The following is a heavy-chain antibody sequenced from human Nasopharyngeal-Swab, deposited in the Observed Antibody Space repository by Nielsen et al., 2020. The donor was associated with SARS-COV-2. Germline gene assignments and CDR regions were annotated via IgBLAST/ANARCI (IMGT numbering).Heavy chain of an antibody. CDR3: ARDWDGPDY. CDR2: ISWNSGSI. D-gene: IGHD1-26*01. CDR1: GFTFDDYA. V-gene: IGHV3-9*01. J-gene: IGHJ4*02. Sequence: GGSLRLSCAASGFTFDDYAMHWVRQAPGKGLEWVSGISWNSGSIGYADSVKGRFTISRDNAKNSLYLQMKSLRAEDTAVYYCARDWDGPDYWGQGTLVTVSS.